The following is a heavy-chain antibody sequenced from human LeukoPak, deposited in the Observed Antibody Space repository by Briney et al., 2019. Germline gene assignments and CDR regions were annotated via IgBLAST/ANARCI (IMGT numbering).Heavy chain of an antibody. D-gene: IGHD3-16*01. V-gene: IGHV4-59*08. CDR1: GGSISSYY. J-gene: IGHJ4*02. CDR2: IYYSGST. CDR3: ARHRAFGGVMGDFYFDY. Sequence: SETLSLTCTVSGGSISSYYWSWIRQPPGKGLEWIGYIYYSGSTNYNPSLKSRVTISVDTSKNQFSLKLSSVTAADTAAYYCARHRAFGGVMGDFYFDYWGQGTLVTVSS.